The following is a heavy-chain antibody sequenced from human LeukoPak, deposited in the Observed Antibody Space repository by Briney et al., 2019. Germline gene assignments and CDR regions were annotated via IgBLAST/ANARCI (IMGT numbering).Heavy chain of an antibody. J-gene: IGHJ3*02. D-gene: IGHD3-16*02. CDR1: GYTFTGYY. CDR3: ATERFGGVIVIGAFDI. V-gene: IGHV1-2*02. Sequence: ASVKVSCKASGYTFTGYYMHWVRQAPGQGLEWMGWINPNSGGTIYAQKFQGRVTMTEDTSTDTAYMELSSLRSEDTAVYYCATERFGGVIVIGAFDIWGQGTMVTVSS. CDR2: INPNSGGT.